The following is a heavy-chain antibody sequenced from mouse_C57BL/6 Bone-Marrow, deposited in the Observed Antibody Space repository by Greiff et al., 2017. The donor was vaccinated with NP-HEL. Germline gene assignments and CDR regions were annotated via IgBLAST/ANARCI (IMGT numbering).Heavy chain of an antibody. CDR2: INPSSGYT. D-gene: IGHD1-2*01. J-gene: IGHJ3*01. V-gene: IGHV1-4*01. Sequence: QVQLKESGAELARPGASVKMSCKASGYTFTSYTMHWVKQRPGQGLEWIGYINPSSGYTKYNQKFKDKATLTADKSSSTAYMQLSSLTSEDSAVYYCARSGLLRHWGKGTLVTVSA. CDR3: ARSGLLRH. CDR1: GYTFTSYT.